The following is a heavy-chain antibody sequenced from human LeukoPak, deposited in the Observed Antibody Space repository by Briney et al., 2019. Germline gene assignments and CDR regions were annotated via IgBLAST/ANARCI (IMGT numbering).Heavy chain of an antibody. CDR2: ISTSSIYI. CDR1: CG. Sequence: CGMNWVRQAPGKGLAWVASISTSSIYIYYADSVKGRFIISRNNAKTSLYLQMNSLRAEDTAVYYCARGRQNSVSYSDAFDIWGQGTMVTVSS. J-gene: IGHJ3*02. V-gene: IGHV3-21*01. CDR3: ARGRQNSVSYSDAFDI. D-gene: IGHD1-26*01.